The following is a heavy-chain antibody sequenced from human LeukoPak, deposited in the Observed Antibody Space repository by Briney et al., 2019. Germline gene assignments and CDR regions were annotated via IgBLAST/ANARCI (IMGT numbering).Heavy chain of an antibody. Sequence: PGGSLRLSCAASGFTFSNYGMHWVRQAPGKGLEWVALISNDGGNKYYGDPVKGRFTVSRDNSKNTLYLEMNSLRAEDTAVYYCAKDLRLEGLSDYWGQGTLVTVSS. CDR3: AKDLRLEGLSDY. CDR2: ISNDGGNK. J-gene: IGHJ4*02. V-gene: IGHV3-30*18. CDR1: GFTFSNYG. D-gene: IGHD2/OR15-2a*01.